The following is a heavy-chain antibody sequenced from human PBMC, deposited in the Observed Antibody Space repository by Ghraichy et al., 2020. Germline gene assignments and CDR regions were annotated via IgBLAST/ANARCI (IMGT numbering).Heavy chain of an antibody. V-gene: IGHV3-23*01. J-gene: IGHJ4*02. CDR3: ATRDLYGVKSFDY. Sequence: SCAASGFTFSNCAMSWVRQAPERGLEWVSSITSTGGNTYYADSVKGRFTNSRDNSKNTLFLQMNSLRAEDTALYYCATRDLYGVKSFDYWGQGTLVTVSS. CDR1: GFTFSNCA. D-gene: IGHD4-23*01. CDR2: ITSTGGNT.